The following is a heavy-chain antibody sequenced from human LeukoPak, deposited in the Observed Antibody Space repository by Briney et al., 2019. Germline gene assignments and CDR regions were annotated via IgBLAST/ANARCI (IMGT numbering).Heavy chain of an antibody. V-gene: IGHV4-38-2*01. CDR3: ARTLGYCSGGSCRSFDY. CDR1: GYSISSGYY. D-gene: IGHD2-15*01. Sequence: NPSETLSLTCAVSGYSISSGYYWGRIRQPPGKGLVWIGSIYHSGSSGSTYYNPSLKSRVTMSVDTSKNQFSLKLSSVTAADTAVYYCARTLGYCSGGSCRSFDYWGQGTLVTVSS. J-gene: IGHJ4*02. CDR2: IYHSGSSGST.